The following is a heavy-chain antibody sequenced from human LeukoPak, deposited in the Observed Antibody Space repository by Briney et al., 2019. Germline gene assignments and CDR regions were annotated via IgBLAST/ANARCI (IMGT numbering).Heavy chain of an antibody. D-gene: IGHD3-16*02. V-gene: IGHV3-53*01. CDR2: IYSDGST. J-gene: IGHJ4*02. CDR3: AKAELSYYFDY. CDR1: GFTVSSNY. Sequence: GGSLRLSCAASGFTVSSNYMSWVRQAPGEGLEWVSVIYSDGSTYYADSVKGRFTISRDNSKNTLYLQMNSLRAEDTAVYYCAKAELSYYFDYWGQGTLVTVSS.